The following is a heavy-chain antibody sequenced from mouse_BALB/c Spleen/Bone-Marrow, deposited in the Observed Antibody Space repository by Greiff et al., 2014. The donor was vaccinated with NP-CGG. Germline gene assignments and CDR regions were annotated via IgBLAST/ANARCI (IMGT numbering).Heavy chain of an antibody. J-gene: IGHJ1*01. CDR2: INPYNDNT. CDR1: GYTFTSYV. V-gene: IGHV1-14*01. Sequence: EVQLQQSGHELVKPGASVKMSCKASGYTFTSYVMHWVKQKPGQGLEWIGNINPYNDNTKYNEKFKGKATLTSDKSSSTAYMEVSSLTSEDSAVYYCARSLYGYDWYFDVWGAGTTVTVSS. D-gene: IGHD2-2*01. CDR3: ARSLYGYDWYFDV.